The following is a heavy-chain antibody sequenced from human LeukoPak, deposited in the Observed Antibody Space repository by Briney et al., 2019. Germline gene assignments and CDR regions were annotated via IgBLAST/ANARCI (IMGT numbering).Heavy chain of an antibody. CDR1: GFTFSSYS. V-gene: IGHV3-21*01. J-gene: IGHJ4*02. D-gene: IGHD2-8*01. Sequence: GRSLRLSCAASGFTFSSYSMNWVRQAPGKGLEWVSSISSSSSYIYYADSVKGRFTISRDNAKNSLYLQMNSLRAEDTAVYYCARRYCTNGVCLLDYWGQGTLVTVSS. CDR3: ARRYCTNGVCLLDY. CDR2: ISSSSSYI.